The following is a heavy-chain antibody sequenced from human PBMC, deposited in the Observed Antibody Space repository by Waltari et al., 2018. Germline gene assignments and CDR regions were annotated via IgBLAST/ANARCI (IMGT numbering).Heavy chain of an antibody. J-gene: IGHJ4*02. V-gene: IGHV1-2*02. Sequence: QVQLVQSGAEVKKPGASVQVSCKASGYTFTGYYIHWARQAPGQGLEWMGWINPNSGGTNYAQKFQGRVTMTRDTSISTAYMELSRLRSDDTAVYYCARDLSRGYSSGWYSDYWGQGTLVTVSS. CDR2: INPNSGGT. CDR3: ARDLSRGYSSGWYSDY. CDR1: GYTFTGYY. D-gene: IGHD6-19*01.